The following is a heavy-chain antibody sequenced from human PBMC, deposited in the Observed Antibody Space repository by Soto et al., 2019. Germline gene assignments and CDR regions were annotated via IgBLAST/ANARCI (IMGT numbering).Heavy chain of an antibody. V-gene: IGHV3-30*04. J-gene: IGHJ4*02. CDR1: GFIFKNYA. D-gene: IGHD6-6*01. CDR3: TKSSGGSSSVGMDY. Sequence: QVQLVESGGGVVQPGRSLRLSCAVSGFIFKNYALNWFRQAPGKGLEWVASITRDGYNKYYPDSVKGRFTISRDNSKNTLSLQMTALRIEDSSVYYCTKSSGGSSSVGMDYWGQGTLVTVSS. CDR2: ITRDGYNK.